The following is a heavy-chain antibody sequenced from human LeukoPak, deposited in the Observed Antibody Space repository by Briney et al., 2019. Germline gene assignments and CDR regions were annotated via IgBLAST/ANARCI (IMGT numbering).Heavy chain of an antibody. V-gene: IGHV3-23*01. CDR3: AKGVSSLTFSFDY. CDR2: ISGYST. D-gene: IGHD6-13*01. CDR1: GFTFSNYA. J-gene: IGHJ4*02. Sequence: GGSLRLSCAASGFTFSNYAKSWVRRAPGKGLEWVSSISGYSTYYADSVKGRFTISRDNSKNTLYLQMNSLIAEDTAVYYCAKGVSSLTFSFDYWGQGTLVTVSS.